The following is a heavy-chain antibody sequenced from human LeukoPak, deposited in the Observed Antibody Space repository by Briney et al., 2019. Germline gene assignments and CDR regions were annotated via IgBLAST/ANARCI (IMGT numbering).Heavy chain of an antibody. CDR3: AREAYSSGWHDAFDI. CDR2: IIPIFGTA. D-gene: IGHD6-19*01. Sequence: SVKVSCKASGYTFTSYAISWGRQAPGQGLEWMGGIIPIFGTANYAQKFQGRVTITADESTSTAYMELSSLRSEDTAVYYCAREAYSSGWHDAFDIWGQGTMVTVSS. J-gene: IGHJ3*02. CDR1: GYTFTSYA. V-gene: IGHV1-69*13.